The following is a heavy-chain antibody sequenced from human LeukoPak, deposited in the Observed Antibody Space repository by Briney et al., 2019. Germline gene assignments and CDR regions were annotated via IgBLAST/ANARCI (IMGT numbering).Heavy chain of an antibody. CDR3: ARAGRENGSGSYDY. J-gene: IGHJ4*02. D-gene: IGHD3-10*01. Sequence: VASVKVSCKASGYTFTGYHMHWVRQAPGQGLEWMGWINPNSGGTNYAQKFQGWVTMTRDTSISTAYMELSRLRSDDTAVYYCARAGRENGSGSYDYWGQGTLVTVSS. CDR1: GYTFTGYH. CDR2: INPNSGGT. V-gene: IGHV1-2*04.